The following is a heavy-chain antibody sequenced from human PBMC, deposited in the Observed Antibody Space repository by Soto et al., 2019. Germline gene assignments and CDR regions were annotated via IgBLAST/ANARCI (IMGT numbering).Heavy chain of an antibody. CDR2: MWYDGSNK. D-gene: IGHD2-15*01. Sequence: QVQLVESGGGVVQPGRSLRLSCAASGFTFSIYGMHWVRQAPGKGLEWVAGMWYDGSNKYYADSVKGRFTISRDNSKNTLYLQMNSLRAEDTAVYYCATYCSGGSCYSGYYYYGMDVWGQGTPVTVSS. V-gene: IGHV3-33*01. CDR1: GFTFSIYG. CDR3: ATYCSGGSCYSGYYYYGMDV. J-gene: IGHJ6*02.